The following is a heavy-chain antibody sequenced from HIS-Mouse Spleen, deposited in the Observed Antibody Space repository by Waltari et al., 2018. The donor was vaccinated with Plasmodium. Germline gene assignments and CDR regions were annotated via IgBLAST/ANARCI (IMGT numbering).Heavy chain of an antibody. CDR2: IFSNDEK. Sequence: QVTLKESGPVLVKPTETLTLTCTVSGFSLSTASVGVSWIGQPPGKALEWLANIFSNDEKSYSTSLKSRLTISKDTSKSQVVLTMTNMDPVDTATYYCAQAGGPIPGAFDIWGQGTMVTVSS. D-gene: IGHD3-16*01. V-gene: IGHV2-26*01. CDR3: AQAGGPIPGAFDI. CDR1: GFSLSTASVG. J-gene: IGHJ3*02.